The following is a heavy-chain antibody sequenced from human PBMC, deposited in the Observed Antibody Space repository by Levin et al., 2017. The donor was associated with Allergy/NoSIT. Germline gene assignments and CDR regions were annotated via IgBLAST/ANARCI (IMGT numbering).Heavy chain of an antibody. CDR1: GFTFSSYG. V-gene: IGHV3-30*03. D-gene: IGHD3-10*01. Sequence: PGGSLRLSCAASGFTFSSYGMHWVRQAPGKGLEWVAVISYDGSNKYYADSVKGRFTISRDNSKNTLYLQMNSLRAEDTAVYYCASTYGSIAFDIWGQGTMVTVSS. CDR3: ASTYGSIAFDI. J-gene: IGHJ3*02. CDR2: ISYDGSNK.